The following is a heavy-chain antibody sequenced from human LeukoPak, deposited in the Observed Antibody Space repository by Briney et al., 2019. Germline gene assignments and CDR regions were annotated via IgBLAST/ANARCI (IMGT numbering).Heavy chain of an antibody. CDR2: IYHSGST. CDR1: GYSISSGYY. D-gene: IGHD3-10*01. CDR3: ARQWFGELIFDY. Sequence: KTSETLSLTCTVSGYSISSGYYWGWIRQPPGKGLEWIGSIYHSGSTYYNPSLKSRVTISVDTSKNQFSLKLSSVTAADTAVYYCARQWFGELIFDYWGQGTLVTVSS. J-gene: IGHJ4*02. V-gene: IGHV4-38-2*02.